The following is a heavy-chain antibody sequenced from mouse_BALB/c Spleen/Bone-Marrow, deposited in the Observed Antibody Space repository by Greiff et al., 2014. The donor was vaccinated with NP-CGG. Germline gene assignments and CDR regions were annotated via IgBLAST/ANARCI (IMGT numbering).Heavy chain of an antibody. CDR1: GYTFTRYW. CDR3: ARAAYEDNDYYDMDY. J-gene: IGHJ4*01. D-gene: IGHD6-5*01. CDR2: IDPSNSET. V-gene: IGHV1S127*01. Sequence: VQLQQSGPELVRPGASVKMSCKASGYTFTRYWMHWVKQRPGQGLEWIGMIDPSNSETRLNQKFKDKATLNIDKSSNTAYMQLSSLTSEDFTVYYCARAAYEDNDYYDMDYWGQGTSVTVSS.